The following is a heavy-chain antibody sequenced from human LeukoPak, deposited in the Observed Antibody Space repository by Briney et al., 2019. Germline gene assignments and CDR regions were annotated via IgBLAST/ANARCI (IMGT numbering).Heavy chain of an antibody. V-gene: IGHV4-38-2*02. CDR2: IYHSGST. J-gene: IGHJ3*02. D-gene: IGHD3-3*01. Sequence: SETLSLTCTVSGYSISSGYYWGWIRQPPGKGLEWLGSIYHSGSTYYNPSLKSRVTISVDTSKNQFSLKLSSVTAADTAVYYCARVLYDFWSGYSRGAFDIWGQGTMVTVSS. CDR1: GYSISSGYY. CDR3: ARVLYDFWSGYSRGAFDI.